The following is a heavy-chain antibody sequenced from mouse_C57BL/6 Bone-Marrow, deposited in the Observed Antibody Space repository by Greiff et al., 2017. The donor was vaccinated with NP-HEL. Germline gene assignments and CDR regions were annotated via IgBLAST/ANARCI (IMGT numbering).Heavy chain of an antibody. Sequence: QVQLQQSGPELVKPGASVKISCKASGYAFSSSWMNWVKQRPGKGLEWIGRIYPGDGDTNYNGKFKGKATLTADKSSSTAYMQLSSLTSEDSAVYFCASGPLLRYLRDYAMDYWGQGTSVTVSS. CDR3: ASGPLLRYLRDYAMDY. D-gene: IGHD1-1*01. CDR2: IYPGDGDT. V-gene: IGHV1-82*01. CDR1: GYAFSSSW. J-gene: IGHJ4*01.